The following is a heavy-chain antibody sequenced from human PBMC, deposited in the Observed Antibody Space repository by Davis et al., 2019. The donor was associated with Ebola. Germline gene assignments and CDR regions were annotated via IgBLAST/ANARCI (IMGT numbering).Heavy chain of an antibody. Sequence: GESLKISCAASGFTFNNYAMNWVRQAPGMGLQWVSSISNTGDGTYYADSVKGRFTISRDNSKNTLFLQMNSLRGEDTALYYCAASAGTVGKFDYWGQGTLVTVSS. CDR2: ISNTGDGT. D-gene: IGHD1-14*01. CDR3: AASAGTVGKFDY. CDR1: GFTFNNYA. V-gene: IGHV3-23*01. J-gene: IGHJ4*01.